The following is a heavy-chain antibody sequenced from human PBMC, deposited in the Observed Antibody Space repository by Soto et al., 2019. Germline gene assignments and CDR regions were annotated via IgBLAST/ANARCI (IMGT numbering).Heavy chain of an antibody. J-gene: IGHJ4*02. V-gene: IGHV4-4*02. Sequence: QVQLQESGPGLVKPSGTLSLTCAVSAGSISSTIWWSWVRQPPGKGLEWIGEIFHSGSTNYNPSLKSRVTISVEKSKNQFSLKLSSVTAADTAVYFCATSPGSVAGDYWGQGTLVTVSS. CDR1: AGSISSTIW. D-gene: IGHD6-13*01. CDR3: ATSPGSVAGDY. CDR2: IFHSGST.